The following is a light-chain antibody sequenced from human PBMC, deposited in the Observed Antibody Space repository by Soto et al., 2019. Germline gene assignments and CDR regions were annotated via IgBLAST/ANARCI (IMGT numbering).Light chain of an antibody. Sequence: QSALTQPASASGSPGQSITISCTGTSRDVGSYDLVSWYQQHPGKAPKLMIYEVTKRPSGVSDRFSGSKSGNTASLTISGLQAEDEAAYYCSSYAGRTSVTFGGGTKATVL. J-gene: IGLJ2*01. V-gene: IGLV2-23*02. CDR1: SRDVGSYDL. CDR3: SSYAGRTSVT. CDR2: EVT.